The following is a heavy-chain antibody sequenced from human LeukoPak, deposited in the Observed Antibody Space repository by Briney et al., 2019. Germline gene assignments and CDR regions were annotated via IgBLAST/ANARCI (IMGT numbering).Heavy chain of an antibody. CDR2: IVVGSGNT. CDR1: GFTFTSSA. Sequence: ASVKVSCKASGFTFTSSAVQWMRQARGQRLEWIGWIVVGSGNTNYAQKFQERVTITRDMSTSTAYMELSSLRSEDTAVYYCAASSGSGSYSASDYWGQGTLVTVSS. J-gene: IGHJ4*02. V-gene: IGHV1-58*01. CDR3: AASSGSGSYSASDY. D-gene: IGHD1-26*01.